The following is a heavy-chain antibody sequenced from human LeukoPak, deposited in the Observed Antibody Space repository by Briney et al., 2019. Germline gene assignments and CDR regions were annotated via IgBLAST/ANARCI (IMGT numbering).Heavy chain of an antibody. CDR3: ARGWKAARPYYFDY. CDR2: IIPIFGTA. V-gene: IGHV1-69*05. J-gene: IGHJ4*02. CDR1: GGTFSSYA. Sequence: GASVKVSCKASGGTFSSYAISWVRQAPGQGLEWMGGIIPIFGTANYAQKFQGRVTITTDESTSTAYMELSSLRSEDTAVYYCARGWKAARPYYFDYWGQGTLVTVSS. D-gene: IGHD6-6*01.